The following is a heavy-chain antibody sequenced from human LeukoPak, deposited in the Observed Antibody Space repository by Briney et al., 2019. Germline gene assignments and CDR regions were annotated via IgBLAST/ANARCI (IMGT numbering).Heavy chain of an antibody. J-gene: IGHJ4*02. V-gene: IGHV3-21*01. CDR1: GFTFSSYS. D-gene: IGHD5-12*01. CDR3: ARDSDIVATIGEFDY. Sequence: GGSLRLSCAASGFTFSSYSMNWVRQAPGKGLEWVSSISSSSSYIYYADSVKGRFTISRDNAKNSLYLQMNSLRAEDTAVYYCARDSDIVATIGEFDYWGQGTLVTVSS. CDR2: ISSSSSYI.